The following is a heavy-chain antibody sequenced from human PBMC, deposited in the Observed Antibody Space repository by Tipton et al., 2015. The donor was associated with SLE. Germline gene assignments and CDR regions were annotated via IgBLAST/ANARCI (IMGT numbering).Heavy chain of an antibody. D-gene: IGHD3-10*01. V-gene: IGHV4-59*01. J-gene: IGHJ6*02. CDR2: LYYSGST. Sequence: TLSLTCAVYGGSFSGYYWRWIRQPPGKGLEWIGYLYYSGSTNYNPSLKSRVTISVDTSKNQFSLKLSSVTAADTAVYYCASRGRRRHGMDVWGQGTTVTVSS. CDR3: ASRGRRRHGMDV. CDR1: GGSFSGYY.